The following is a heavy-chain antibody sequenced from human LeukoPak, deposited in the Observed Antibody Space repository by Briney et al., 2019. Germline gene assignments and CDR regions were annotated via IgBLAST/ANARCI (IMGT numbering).Heavy chain of an antibody. CDR3: AREDCGGDCYSPYCYYYYGMDV. Sequence: GASVKVSCKASGGTFSSYAISWVRQAPGQGLEWMGRINPNSGGTNYAQKFQGRVTMTRDTSISTAYMELSRLRSDDTAVYYCAREDCGGDCYSPYCYYYYGMDVWGQGTTVTVS. CDR2: INPNSGGT. CDR1: GGTFSSYA. D-gene: IGHD2-21*02. V-gene: IGHV1-2*06. J-gene: IGHJ6*02.